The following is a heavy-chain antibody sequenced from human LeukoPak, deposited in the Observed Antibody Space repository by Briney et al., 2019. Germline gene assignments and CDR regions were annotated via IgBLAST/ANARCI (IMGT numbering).Heavy chain of an antibody. D-gene: IGHD1-1*01. CDR1: GLTFSNYA. J-gene: IGHJ4*02. V-gene: IGHV3-23*01. CDR2: IGGTGSPT. CDR3: AKLLTQYNDSDF. Sequence: GGSLRLSCEASGLTFSNYAMTWVRQAPGKGLEWVSAIGGTGSPTYYADSVKGRFTISKDNSKNTMYLQMNSLRAEDTAVYYCAKLLTQYNDSDFWGQGTRVTVSS.